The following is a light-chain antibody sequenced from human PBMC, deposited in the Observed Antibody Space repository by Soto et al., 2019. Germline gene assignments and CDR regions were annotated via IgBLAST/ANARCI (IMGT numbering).Light chain of an antibody. V-gene: IGLV2-14*01. Sequence: QSVLTQPASVSGSPGQSITISCTVTSSDVGGYHYVSWYQQYPGIAPKVMIYDVSNRPSGVSNRFSGSKSGNTASLTISGLQAEDEADYYCSSYTTSSSYVFGTGTKVTVL. CDR1: SSDVGGYHY. J-gene: IGLJ1*01. CDR2: DVS. CDR3: SSYTTSSSYV.